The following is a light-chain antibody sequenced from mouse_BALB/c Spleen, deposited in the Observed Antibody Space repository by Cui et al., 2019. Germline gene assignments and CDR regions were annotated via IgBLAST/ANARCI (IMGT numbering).Light chain of an antibody. V-gene: IGKV4-79*01. CDR3: HQWSSYPPT. J-gene: IGKJ2*01. CDR1: SSVSSSY. CDR2: STS. Sequence: IVLPQSPPNISATPGEKVTLTCSASSSVSSSYLYWYQQKPGSSPKLWIYSTSNLASGVPARFSGSGSGTSYSLTISSMEAEDAASYFCHQWSSYPPTFGGGTKLEIK.